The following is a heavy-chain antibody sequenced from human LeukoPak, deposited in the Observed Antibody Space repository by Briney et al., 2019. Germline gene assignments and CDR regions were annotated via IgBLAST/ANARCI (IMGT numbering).Heavy chain of an antibody. Sequence: PSETLSLTCTVSGGSISSYYWSWIRQPAGKGLEWIGRIYTSGSTNYNPSLKSRVTMSVDTSKNQFSLKLSSVTAADTAVYYCATNLGEEEGLNYYYGMDVWGQGTTVTVSS. CDR1: GGSISSYY. CDR2: IYTSGST. D-gene: IGHD3-16*01. V-gene: IGHV4-4*07. CDR3: ATNLGEEEGLNYYYGMDV. J-gene: IGHJ6*02.